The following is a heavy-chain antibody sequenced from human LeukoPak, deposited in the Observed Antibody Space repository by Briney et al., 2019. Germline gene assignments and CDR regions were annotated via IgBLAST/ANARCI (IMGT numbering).Heavy chain of an antibody. CDR2: ISAYNGNT. V-gene: IGHV1-18*01. Sequence: ASVNVSCTASGYTFTSYGISWVRQAPGQGLEWMGWISAYNGNTNYAQKLQGRVTMTTDTSTSTAYMELRSLRSDDTAVYYCARDNRPYYDFWSGYYSYYYYGMDVWGQGTTVTVSS. CDR1: GYTFTSYG. D-gene: IGHD3-3*01. CDR3: ARDNRPYYDFWSGYYSYYYYGMDV. J-gene: IGHJ6*02.